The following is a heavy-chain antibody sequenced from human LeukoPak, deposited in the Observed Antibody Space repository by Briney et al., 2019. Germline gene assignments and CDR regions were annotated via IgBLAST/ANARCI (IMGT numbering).Heavy chain of an antibody. Sequence: GGSLRLSCAASGFTLSNYCMNWVRQAPGRGLEWVSSISSSSSYIYYADSVKGRFTISRDNAKNSLYLQVNSMRDEDTAVYYCARAPGDYYYYYYAMDVWGQGTTVTVSS. D-gene: IGHD4-17*01. CDR3: ARAPGDYYYYYYAMDV. J-gene: IGHJ6*02. CDR2: ISSSSSYI. CDR1: GFTLSNYC. V-gene: IGHV3-21*01.